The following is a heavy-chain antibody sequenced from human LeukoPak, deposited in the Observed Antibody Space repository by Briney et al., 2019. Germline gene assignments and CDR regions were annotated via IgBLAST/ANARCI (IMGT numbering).Heavy chain of an antibody. D-gene: IGHD2-21*01. V-gene: IGHV1-2*02. CDR2: INPNSGGT. J-gene: IGHJ4*02. CDR1: GYTFTGYY. CDR3: AKGDSLIWHDY. Sequence: GASVKVSCKASGYTFTGYYMHWVRQAPGQGLEWMGWINPNSGGTNYAQKFQGRVTMTRDTSINTAYMDLSSLRSDDTAVYYCAKGDSLIWHDYWGQGTLVTVSS.